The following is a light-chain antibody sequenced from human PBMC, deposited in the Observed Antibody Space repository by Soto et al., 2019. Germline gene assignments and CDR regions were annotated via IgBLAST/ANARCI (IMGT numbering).Light chain of an antibody. J-gene: IGLJ3*02. CDR3: HSYDPNNWV. V-gene: IGLV6-57*03. CDR1: SGSIASNY. Sequence: NFMLTQPHSVSESPGKTVTISCTRSSGSIASNYVQWYQQRPGCAPTTMIYEDNRRPSGVPDRFSGSIDSSSNSASLTVSGLKTAAEADYYCHSYDPNNWVFGGGTKLTVL. CDR2: EDN.